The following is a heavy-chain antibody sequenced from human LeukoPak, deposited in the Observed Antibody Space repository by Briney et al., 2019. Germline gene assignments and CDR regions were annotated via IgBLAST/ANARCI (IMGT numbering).Heavy chain of an antibody. J-gene: IGHJ4*02. CDR3: TTRPYGDYPYYFDY. D-gene: IGHD4-17*01. CDR1: GFTFSNAW. V-gene: IGHV3-15*01. CDR2: IKSKTDGGTT. Sequence: GGSLRLSCAASGFTFSNAWMSWVRQAPGKGLEWVGRIKSKTDGGTTDYAAPVKGRFTISRDDSKNTLYLQMNSLKTEDTAVYYCTTRPYGDYPYYFDYWGQGTLVTVSS.